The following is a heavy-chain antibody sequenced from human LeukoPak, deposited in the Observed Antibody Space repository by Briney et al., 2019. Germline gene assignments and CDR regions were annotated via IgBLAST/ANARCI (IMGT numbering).Heavy chain of an antibody. CDR3: ARGLSAHDY. V-gene: IGHV4-61*01. CDR1: GGSVSSGSYY. Sequence: SETLSLTCTVSGGSVSSGSYYWSWIRQPPGKGLEWIGFMSNSGHTDSKSRVTISVDTSKNQFSLKLTSVTAADTAVYYCARGLSAHDYWGQGTLVTVSS. J-gene: IGHJ4*02. D-gene: IGHD2-15*01. CDR2: MSNSGHT.